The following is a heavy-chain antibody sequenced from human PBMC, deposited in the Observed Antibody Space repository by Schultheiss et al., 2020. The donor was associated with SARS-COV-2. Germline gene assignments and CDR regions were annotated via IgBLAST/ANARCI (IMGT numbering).Heavy chain of an antibody. J-gene: IGHJ3*02. CDR1: GFTFSSYS. CDR3: ARDSTGTTRDAFDI. CDR2: ISSSSSTI. V-gene: IGHV3-48*01. D-gene: IGHD1-7*01. Sequence: GGSLRLSCAASGFTFSSYSMNWVRQAPGKGLEWVSYISSSSSTIYYADSVKGRFTISRDNAKNSLYLQMNSLRAEDTAVYYCARDSTGTTRDAFDIWGQGTMVTVSS.